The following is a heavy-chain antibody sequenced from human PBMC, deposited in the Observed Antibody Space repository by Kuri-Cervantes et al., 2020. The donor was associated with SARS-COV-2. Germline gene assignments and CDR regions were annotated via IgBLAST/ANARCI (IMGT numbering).Heavy chain of an antibody. CDR1: GFTFSSYA. CDR3: AREAMVAGVVDY. V-gene: IGHV3-30-3*01. J-gene: IGHJ4*02. Sequence: GGSLRLSCAASGFTFSSYAMHWVRQAPGKGLEWVAVISYDGSNKYYADSVKGRFTISRDNSKNTLYLQMNSLRAEDTAVYYCAREAMVAGVVDYWGQGTLVTVSS. D-gene: IGHD5-18*01. CDR2: ISYDGSNK.